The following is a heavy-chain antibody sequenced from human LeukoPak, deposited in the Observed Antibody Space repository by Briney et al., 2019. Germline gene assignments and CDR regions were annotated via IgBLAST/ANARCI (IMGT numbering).Heavy chain of an antibody. D-gene: IGHD6-13*01. CDR1: GFTFSTYW. CDR3: ARDPYSSTWSYGMDV. CDR2: IKQDGSEK. Sequence: PGESLRLSCAASGFTFSTYWMSWVRQAPGKGLEGVANIKQDGSEKVYVDSVKGRFTISRDNAQNSLFLQMNALRAEDTAVYYCARDPYSSTWSYGMDVWGQGTTVTVSS. J-gene: IGHJ6*02. V-gene: IGHV3-7*05.